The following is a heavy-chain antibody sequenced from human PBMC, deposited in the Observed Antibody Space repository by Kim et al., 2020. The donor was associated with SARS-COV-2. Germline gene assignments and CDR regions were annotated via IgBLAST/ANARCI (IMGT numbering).Heavy chain of an antibody. Sequence: LKSRGTISVDTSKNPFSLKLSSVTAADTAVYYCARGADYDILTGYRGMDVWGQGTTVTVSS. CDR3: ARGADYDILTGYRGMDV. D-gene: IGHD3-9*01. J-gene: IGHJ6*02. V-gene: IGHV4-34*01.